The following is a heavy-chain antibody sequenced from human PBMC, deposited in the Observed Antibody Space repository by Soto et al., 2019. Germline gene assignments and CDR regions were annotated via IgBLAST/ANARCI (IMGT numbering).Heavy chain of an antibody. CDR3: ARAYYYDSSGYPAGMDV. J-gene: IGHJ6*02. D-gene: IGHD3-22*01. CDR1: GYTFTSYY. Sequence: ASVKVSCKASGYTFTSYYMHWVRQAPGQGLEWMGIINPSGGSTSYAQKFQGRVTMTRDTSTSTVYMELSSLRSEDTAVYYCARAYYYDSSGYPAGMDVWGQGTTVTVS. CDR2: INPSGGST. V-gene: IGHV1-46*01.